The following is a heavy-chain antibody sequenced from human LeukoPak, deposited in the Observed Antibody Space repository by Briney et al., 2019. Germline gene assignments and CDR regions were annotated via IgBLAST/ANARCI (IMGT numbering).Heavy chain of an antibody. D-gene: IGHD4-17*01. V-gene: IGHV4-39*01. J-gene: IGHJ5*02. CDR2: IYYSGST. CDR1: GGSISSSSYY. CDR3: ARWDYGDSCFDP. Sequence: SEILSLTCTASGGSISSSSYYWAWIRQPPGKGLEWIGNIYYSGSTYYNPSLKSRVTISVDTSKNQFSLKLSSVTAADTAVYYCARWDYGDSCFDPWGQGTLVTVSS.